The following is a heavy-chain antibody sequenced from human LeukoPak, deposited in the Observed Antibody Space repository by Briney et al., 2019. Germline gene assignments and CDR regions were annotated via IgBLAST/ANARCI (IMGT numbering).Heavy chain of an antibody. CDR1: GFTFSSYE. CDR3: ARELSGTTSYYFDY. CDR2: ISTSGNTR. V-gene: IGHV3-48*03. Sequence: GGSLRLSCAASGFTFSSYEMNWVRQAPGKGLEWVSYISTSGNTRYYADSVKGRFTISRGNAKNSLYLQMNSLRVEDTAVYYCARELSGTTSYYFDYWGQGTLVTVSS. D-gene: IGHD1-7*01. J-gene: IGHJ4*02.